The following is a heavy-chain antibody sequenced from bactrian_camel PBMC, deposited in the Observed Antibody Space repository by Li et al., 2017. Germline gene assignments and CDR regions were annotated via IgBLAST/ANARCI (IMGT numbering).Heavy chain of an antibody. J-gene: IGHJ4*01. V-gene: IGHV3-1*01. Sequence: QLVESGGGLVQPGGSLRLSCAASGFTFDGYDMDWIRQAPGKGLEWVSAINSDAGSTYYADSVKGRFTISRDNAKNTVYLQMNSLKSEDTALYYCAKDLFTDYARWGQGTQVTVS. CDR1: GFTFDGYD. CDR2: INSDAGST. CDR3: AKDLFTDYAR. D-gene: IGHD4*01.